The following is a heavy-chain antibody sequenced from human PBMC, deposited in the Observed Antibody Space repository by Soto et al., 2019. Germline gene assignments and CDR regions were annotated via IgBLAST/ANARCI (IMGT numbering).Heavy chain of an antibody. Sequence: VQLLESGGGLVQPGGSLVLSCAASGFIFSRYGMHWVRQAPGKGLEWVAVISYDGSNKYYAESVKGRFIISRDKSENTLYLQMNSLRAEDTAVYYCAKDLGSGKPYYYYAMDVWGQGTTVTVSS. D-gene: IGHD3-10*01. CDR1: GFIFSRYG. J-gene: IGHJ6*02. V-gene: IGHV3-30*18. CDR2: ISYDGSNK. CDR3: AKDLGSGKPYYYYAMDV.